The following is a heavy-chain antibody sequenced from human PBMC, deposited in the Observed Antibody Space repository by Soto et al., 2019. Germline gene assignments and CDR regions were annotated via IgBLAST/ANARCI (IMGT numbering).Heavy chain of an antibody. CDR3: AKDITYCSGGSCSNYYYYYGMDV. CDR2: ISYDGSNK. J-gene: IGHJ6*02. V-gene: IGHV3-30*18. Sequence: HPGGSLRLSCAASGFTFSSYGMHWVRQAPGKGLEWVAVISYDGSNKYYADSVKGRFTISRDNSKNTLYLQMNSLRAEDTAVYYCAKDITYCSGGSCSNYYYYYGMDVWAQGTKVTVSS. D-gene: IGHD2-15*01. CDR1: GFTFSSYG.